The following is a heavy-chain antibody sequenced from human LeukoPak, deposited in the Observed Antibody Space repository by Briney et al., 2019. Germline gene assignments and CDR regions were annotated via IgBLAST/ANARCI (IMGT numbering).Heavy chain of an antibody. CDR1: GFTFSSYW. Sequence: GGSLRLSCAVSGFTFSSYWMTWVRQAPGKGLEWVANIKQDGSEKHYADSVKGRFTISRDNSKNTLYLQMNSLRAEDTAVYYCAKDRYDILTGYSPVDYWGQGTLVTVSS. V-gene: IGHV3-7*03. CDR2: IKQDGSEK. J-gene: IGHJ4*02. CDR3: AKDRYDILTGYSPVDY. D-gene: IGHD3-9*01.